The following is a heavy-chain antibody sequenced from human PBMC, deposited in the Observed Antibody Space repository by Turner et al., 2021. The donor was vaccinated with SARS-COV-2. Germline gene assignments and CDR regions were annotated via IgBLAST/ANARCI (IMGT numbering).Heavy chain of an antibody. Sequence: EVQLLESGGGLAQPGGSLRLSCAASGFTFSSYAMNWVRQAPGKGLEWVSGISKNGVHTFYADSAKGRFTVSRDNSKDTLFLQVNSLRAEDTAVYYCAKDINEGVGNYDWAPFHYWGQGTLVTVSS. CDR2: ISKNGVHT. J-gene: IGHJ4*02. D-gene: IGHD3-9*01. CDR3: AKDINEGVGNYDWAPFHY. V-gene: IGHV3-23*01. CDR1: GFTFSSYA.